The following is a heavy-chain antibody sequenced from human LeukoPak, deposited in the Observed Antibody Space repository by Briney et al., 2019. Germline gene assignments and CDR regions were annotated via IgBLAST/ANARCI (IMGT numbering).Heavy chain of an antibody. Sequence: AASVKVSCKASGYTFTGHYIHWGRQAPGQGLEWMGWIKPDSGATNYAQKFQGRVTMTRDTSISTAHMELNRLTSDDTAVYYCARPEYRYGYILDYWGQGTLVTVSS. J-gene: IGHJ4*02. D-gene: IGHD5-18*01. CDR2: IKPDSGAT. CDR1: GYTFTGHY. V-gene: IGHV1-2*02. CDR3: ARPEYRYGYILDY.